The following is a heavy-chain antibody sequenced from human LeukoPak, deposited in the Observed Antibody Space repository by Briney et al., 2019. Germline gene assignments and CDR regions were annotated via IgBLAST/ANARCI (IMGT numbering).Heavy chain of an antibody. CDR3: AKGGTTVVDY. V-gene: IGHV3-74*01. CDR2: INSDGNSI. D-gene: IGHD4-23*01. CDR1: GLTISSYW. Sequence: GVSLRPSCAASGLTISSYWMHWVRQAPGKGLVWVSRINSDGNSITYADSVKGRFTISRDNAKNTLYLQMNSLRAEDTAVYYCAKGGTTVVDYWGQGTLVTVSS. J-gene: IGHJ4*02.